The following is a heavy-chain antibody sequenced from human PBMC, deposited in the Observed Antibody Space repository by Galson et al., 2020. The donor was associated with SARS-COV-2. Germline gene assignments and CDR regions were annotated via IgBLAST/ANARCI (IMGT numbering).Heavy chain of an antibody. Sequence: SETLSLTCTVSGGSISSGGYYWSWIRQHPGKGLEWIGYIYYSGSTYYNPSLKSRVTISVDTSKNQFSLKLSSVTAADTAMYYCARDGQTYYYDSSGYGNLAFDIWGQGTMVTVSS. D-gene: IGHD3-22*01. V-gene: IGHV4-31*03. CDR2: IYYSGST. CDR1: GGSISSGGYY. CDR3: ARDGQTYYYDSSGYGNLAFDI. J-gene: IGHJ3*02.